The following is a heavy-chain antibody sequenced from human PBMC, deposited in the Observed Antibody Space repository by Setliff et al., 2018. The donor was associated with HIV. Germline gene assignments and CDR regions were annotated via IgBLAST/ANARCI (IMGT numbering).Heavy chain of an antibody. V-gene: IGHV4-39*01. Sequence: PSETLSLTCTVSGGSISSSSYYWGWIRQPPGKGLESIGSIYYSGSTYYNPSLKSRVTISVDTSENQFSLKLSSVTAADTAVYYCARQVGSSKFYFDYWGQGTLVTVSS. D-gene: IGHD6-6*01. J-gene: IGHJ4*02. CDR3: ARQVGSSKFYFDY. CDR2: IYYSGST. CDR1: GGSISSSSYY.